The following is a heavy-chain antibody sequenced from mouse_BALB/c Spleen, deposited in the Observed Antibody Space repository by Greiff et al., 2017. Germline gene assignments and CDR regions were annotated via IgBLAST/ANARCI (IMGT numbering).Heavy chain of an antibody. CDR1: GYTFTSYT. Sequence: QVQLQQSAAELARPGASVKMSCKASGYTFTSYTMHWVKQRPGQGLEWIGYINPSSGYTEYNQKFKDKTTLTADKSSSTAYMQLSSLTSEDSAVYYCARSYGSSYVWFAYWGQGTLVTVSA. CDR2: INPSSGYT. V-gene: IGHV1-4*02. D-gene: IGHD1-1*01. CDR3: ARSYGSSYVWFAY. J-gene: IGHJ3*01.